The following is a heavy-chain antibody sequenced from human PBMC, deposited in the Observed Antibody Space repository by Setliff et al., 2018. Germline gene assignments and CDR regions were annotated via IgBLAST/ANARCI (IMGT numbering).Heavy chain of an antibody. CDR1: GGSFSYG. V-gene: IGHV1-69*05. J-gene: IGHJ6*03. D-gene: IGHD5-18*01. Sequence: ASVKVSCKASGGSFSYGITWVRQAPGQGLEWMGGTIPMFGTTNYAQKFQGRVTIITDESTSTAYMELSSLRSEDTAVYFCAREGVDTRSSTDYRYYMDVWGKGTTVTV. CDR3: AREGVDTRSSTDYRYYMDV. CDR2: TIPMFGTT.